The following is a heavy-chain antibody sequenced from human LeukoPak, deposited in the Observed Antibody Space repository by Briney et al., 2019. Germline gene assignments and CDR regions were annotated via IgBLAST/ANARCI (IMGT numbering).Heavy chain of an antibody. D-gene: IGHD3-3*01. J-gene: IGHJ5*02. V-gene: IGHV1-69*01. CDR1: GGTFSSYA. CDR2: IIPIFGTA. Sequence: ASVKVSCKASGGTFSSYAISWVRQAPGQGLEWIGGIIPIFGTANYAQKFQGRVTITADESTSTAYMELSSLRSEDTAVYYCARDTFWSGPNWFDPWGQRTLVTVSS. CDR3: ARDTFWSGPNWFDP.